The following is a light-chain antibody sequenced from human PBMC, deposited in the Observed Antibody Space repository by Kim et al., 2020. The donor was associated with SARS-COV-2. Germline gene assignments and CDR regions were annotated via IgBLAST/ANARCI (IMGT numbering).Light chain of an antibody. V-gene: IGKV1-39*01. CDR3: QQSYSPTET. CDR1: QSITNY. J-gene: IGKJ1*01. Sequence: DIQMTQSPSSLSASVGDRVTITCRASQSITNYLNWYQQKPGTAPRLLIYAASNLQSGVPSRFSGSGYGADFTLTISSLQPEDFATYYCQQSYSPTETFGQGTKLEI. CDR2: AAS.